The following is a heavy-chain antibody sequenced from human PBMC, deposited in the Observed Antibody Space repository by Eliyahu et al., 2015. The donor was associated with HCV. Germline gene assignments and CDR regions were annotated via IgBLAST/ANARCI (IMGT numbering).Heavy chain of an antibody. D-gene: IGHD3-3*01. V-gene: IGHV3-11*01. J-gene: IGHJ4*02. CDR3: ARGSDFWSGYLSC. Sequence: QVQLVESRGGLVKPGGSLRLSCAGSGLSFSDYYMSWIRQAPGKGLEWISYITNSGSTKDYADSVKGRFTISRDNAKNSLSLQMNSLRAEDTAVYYCARGSDFWSGYLSCWGQGTLVTVSS. CDR1: GLSFSDYY. CDR2: ITNSGSTK.